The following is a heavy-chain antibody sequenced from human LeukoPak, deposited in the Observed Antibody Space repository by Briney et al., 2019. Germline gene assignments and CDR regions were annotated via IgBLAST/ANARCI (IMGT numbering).Heavy chain of an antibody. Sequence: SETLSLTCAVYGGSFSGYYGSWIRQPPGKGLEWTGEINHSGSTNYNPSLKSRVTISVDTSKNQFSLKLSSVTAADTAVYYCARYFGAYWGQGTLVTVSS. CDR3: ARYFGAY. CDR2: INHSGST. D-gene: IGHD2-21*01. J-gene: IGHJ4*02. CDR1: GGSFSGYY. V-gene: IGHV4-34*01.